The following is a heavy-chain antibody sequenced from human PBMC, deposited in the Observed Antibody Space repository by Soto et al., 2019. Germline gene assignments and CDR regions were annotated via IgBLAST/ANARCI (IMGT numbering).Heavy chain of an antibody. CDR2: IYPGDSDT. D-gene: IGHD1-26*01. Sequence: RGESLKISCKGSGYSFTSYWIGWVRQMPGKGLEWMGIIYPGDSDTRYSPSFQGQVTISADKSISTAYLQWSSLKASDTAMYYCARHVWPRGWELPMDYWGQGTLGNVSS. J-gene: IGHJ4*02. V-gene: IGHV5-51*01. CDR1: GYSFTSYW. CDR3: ARHVWPRGWELPMDY.